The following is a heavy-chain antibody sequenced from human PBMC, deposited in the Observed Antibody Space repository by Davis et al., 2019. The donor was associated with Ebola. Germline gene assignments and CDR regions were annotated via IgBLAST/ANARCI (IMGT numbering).Heavy chain of an antibody. CDR3: ARVALGVYDILTQAVMDV. Sequence: PGGSLRLSCAASGFTVSSNYMSWVRQAPGKGLEWVSYISSSSSTIYYADSVKGRFTISRDNAKNSLYLQMNSLRDEDTAVYYCARVALGVYDILTQAVMDVWGKGTTVTVSS. J-gene: IGHJ6*03. D-gene: IGHD3-9*01. CDR1: GFTVSSNY. CDR2: ISSSSSTI. V-gene: IGHV3-48*02.